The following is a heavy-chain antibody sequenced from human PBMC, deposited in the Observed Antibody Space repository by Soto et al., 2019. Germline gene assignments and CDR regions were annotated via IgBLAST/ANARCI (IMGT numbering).Heavy chain of an antibody. CDR2: INYSGTT. J-gene: IGHJ2*01. Sequence: QVQLQESGPGLVKPSETLSLTCTVSGASISRTSSYWGWIRQSPGKGLEWIASINYSGTTYYNPSLKSRVTMSVDTSRNQFSLRLTSVTAADTGIYICARRANVPSWYFELWGREKPVIVSS. V-gene: IGHV4-39*01. D-gene: IGHD3-10*02. CDR1: GASISRTSSY. CDR3: ARRANVPSWYFEL.